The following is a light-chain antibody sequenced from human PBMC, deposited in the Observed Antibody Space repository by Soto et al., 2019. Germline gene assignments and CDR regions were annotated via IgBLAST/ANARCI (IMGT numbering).Light chain of an antibody. CDR2: EVS. Sequence: QSALTLPPSASGSPGQSVTISCTGTSSDVGAYKYGSWYQQYPGKAPKLMIYEVSKRPSGVPDRFSGSKSGNTASLTVSGLQAEDDADYYCTSYVGSDIWVFGVGTKVTVL. CDR3: TSYVGSDIWV. CDR1: SSDVGAYKY. V-gene: IGLV2-8*01. J-gene: IGLJ3*02.